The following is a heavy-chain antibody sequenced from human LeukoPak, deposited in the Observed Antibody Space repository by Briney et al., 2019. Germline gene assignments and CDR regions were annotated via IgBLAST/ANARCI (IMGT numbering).Heavy chain of an antibody. CDR1: GFTFSSYA. D-gene: IGHD6-19*01. J-gene: IGHJ4*02. V-gene: IGHV3-23*01. Sequence: GGSLRLSCAASGFTFSSYAMSWVRQAPGKGLEWVSAISGSGGSTYYADSVKGRFTISRDNSKNTLYLQMNSLRAEDTAVYYCAKDLDSSGWYTFHYIDYWGQGTLVTVSS. CDR2: ISGSGGST. CDR3: AKDLDSSGWYTFHYIDY.